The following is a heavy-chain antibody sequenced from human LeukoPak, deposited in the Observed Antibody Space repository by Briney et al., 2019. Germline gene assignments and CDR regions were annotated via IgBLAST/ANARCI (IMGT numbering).Heavy chain of an antibody. J-gene: IGHJ4*02. Sequence: PGGSLRLSCAASGFTFSSYGMHWVRQAPGKGLEWVAVISYDGSNKYYADSVKGRFTISRDNSKNTLYLQMNSLRVEDTAVYYCAKGSSDSWYSALEYWGQGTLVTVSS. D-gene: IGHD3-22*01. CDR3: AKGSSDSWYSALEY. CDR1: GFTFSSYG. CDR2: ISYDGSNK. V-gene: IGHV3-30*18.